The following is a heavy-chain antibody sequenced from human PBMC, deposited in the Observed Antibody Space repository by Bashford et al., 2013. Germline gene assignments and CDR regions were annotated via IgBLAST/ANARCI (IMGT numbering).Heavy chain of an antibody. Sequence: SVKVSCKASGDTFNNYAVNWVRQAPGQGLEWMGGIIPVFGTTNYAQKFQGRVTITADDSTSTAYMELSGLRSEDTAIYYCVRDYLGYCTGGSCYSPWFDPWGQGTLVTVSS. J-gene: IGHJ5*02. CDR2: IIPVFGTT. D-gene: IGHD2-15*01. CDR1: GDTFNNYA. CDR3: VRDYLGYCTGGSCYSPWFDP. V-gene: IGHV1-69*13.